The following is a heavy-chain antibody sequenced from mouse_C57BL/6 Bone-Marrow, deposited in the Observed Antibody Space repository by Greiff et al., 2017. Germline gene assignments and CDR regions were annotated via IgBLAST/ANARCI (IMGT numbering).Heavy chain of an antibody. CDR1: GYTFTSYG. CDR3: ARSTVVAMDDY. Sequence: VQLQQSGAELARPGASVKLSCKASGYTFTSYGISWVKQRTGHGLEWIGEIYPRSGNTYYNEKFKGKATRTADTSTITANMVIRSRTSEDSAVYFCARSTVVAMDDYWGQGTTLAGCS. J-gene: IGHJ2*01. V-gene: IGHV1-81*01. CDR2: IYPRSGNT. D-gene: IGHD1-1*01.